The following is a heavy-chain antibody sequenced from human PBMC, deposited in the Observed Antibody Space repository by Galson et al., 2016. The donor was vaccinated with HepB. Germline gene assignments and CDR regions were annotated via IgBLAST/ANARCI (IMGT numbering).Heavy chain of an antibody. D-gene: IGHD3-3*01. V-gene: IGHV3-30*04. Sequence: SLRLSCAASGFTFSNYAFHCVRQPPGNGLDWVALLSYDGSNNSHSDSVKGRFIISRDNSTNTIILHMNSLRSEDTGVYHRTRASFTTVGILRVYFQHWGQGSRVTVSS. CDR2: LSYDGSNN. CDR1: GFTFSNYA. CDR3: TRASFTTVGILRVYFQH. J-gene: IGHJ1*01.